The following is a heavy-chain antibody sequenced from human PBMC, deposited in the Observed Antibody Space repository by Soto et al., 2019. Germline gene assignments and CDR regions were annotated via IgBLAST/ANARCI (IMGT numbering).Heavy chain of an antibody. D-gene: IGHD2-15*01. CDR1: GYTLTELS. Sequence: ASVKVSCKVSGYTLTELSMHWVRHAPGKGLEWMGGFDPEDGETIYAQKFQGRVTMTEDTTTDTAYMELSSLRSEDTAVYYCATTGYCSGGSCYGFDPWGQGTLVTVSS. CDR3: ATTGYCSGGSCYGFDP. CDR2: FDPEDGET. V-gene: IGHV1-24*01. J-gene: IGHJ5*02.